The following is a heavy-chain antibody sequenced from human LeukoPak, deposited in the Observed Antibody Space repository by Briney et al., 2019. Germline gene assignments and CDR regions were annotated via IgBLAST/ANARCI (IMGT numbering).Heavy chain of an antibody. V-gene: IGHV3-30*04. Sequence: GGSLRLSCAASGFTFSSYAMHWVRQAPGKGLEWVAVISYDGSNKYYADSVKGRFTISRDNSKNTLYLQMNSLRAEDTAVYYCATMKGYFENWGQGTLVTVSS. CDR3: ATMKGYFEN. CDR1: GFTFSSYA. D-gene: IGHD3-22*01. J-gene: IGHJ4*02. CDR2: ISYDGSNK.